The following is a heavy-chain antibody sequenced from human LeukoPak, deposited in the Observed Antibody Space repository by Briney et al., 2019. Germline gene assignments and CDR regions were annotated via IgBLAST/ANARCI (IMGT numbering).Heavy chain of an antibody. Sequence: PSETLSLTCTGSGGSISSGSYYWSWIRQPAGKGLEWIGRIYTSGSTNYNPSLKSRVTISVDTSKNQFSLKLSSVTAADTAVYYRASLPMVRGVPNYYMDVWGKGTTVTISS. J-gene: IGHJ6*03. CDR1: GGSISSGSYY. V-gene: IGHV4-61*02. D-gene: IGHD3-10*01. CDR2: IYTSGST. CDR3: ASLPMVRGVPNYYMDV.